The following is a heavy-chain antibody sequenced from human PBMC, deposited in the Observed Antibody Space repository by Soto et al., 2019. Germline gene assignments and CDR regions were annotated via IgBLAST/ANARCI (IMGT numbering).Heavy chain of an antibody. V-gene: IGHV3-48*01. CDR1: GFSISSHI. Sequence: EEQLVESGGGLVQRGGSLRLSCAASGFSISSHIMYWVRQAPGKGLEWVSSINSGSTTIYYADSVQGRFTISRDNAKNSLYLQMNSLRADDTAVYYCLNGDYYVGQGTLVTVSS. J-gene: IGHJ4*02. CDR2: INSGSTTI. D-gene: IGHD4-17*01. CDR3: LNGDYY.